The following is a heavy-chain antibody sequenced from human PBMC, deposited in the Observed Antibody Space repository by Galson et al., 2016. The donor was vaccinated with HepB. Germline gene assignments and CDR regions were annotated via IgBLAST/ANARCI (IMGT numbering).Heavy chain of an antibody. CDR1: GFSFSSYA. D-gene: IGHD1-26*01. J-gene: IGHJ1*01. Sequence: SLRLSCAASGFSFSSYAMSWVRQGPGKGLEWVSAIDTSAGSTYYADSVQGRFTISRDNSKNTLYLQVNSLGVEDTAVYYCAKVVGTATYGYLQYWGQGTLVSVSS. V-gene: IGHV3-23*01. CDR2: IDTSAGST. CDR3: AKVVGTATYGYLQY.